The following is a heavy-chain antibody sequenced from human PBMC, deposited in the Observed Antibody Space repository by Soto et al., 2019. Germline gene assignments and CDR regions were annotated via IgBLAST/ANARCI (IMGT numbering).Heavy chain of an antibody. D-gene: IGHD3-3*01. J-gene: IGHJ5*02. CDR2: IYYSGST. Sequence: PSETLSLTCTVSGGSISSGDYYWSWIRQPPGKGLEWIGCIYYSGSTYYNPSLKSRVTISVDTSKNQFSLKLSSVTAADTAVYYCARGYYDFWSGYAPYNWFDPWGQGTLVTVSS. V-gene: IGHV4-30-4*01. CDR1: GGSISSGDYY. CDR3: ARGYYDFWSGYAPYNWFDP.